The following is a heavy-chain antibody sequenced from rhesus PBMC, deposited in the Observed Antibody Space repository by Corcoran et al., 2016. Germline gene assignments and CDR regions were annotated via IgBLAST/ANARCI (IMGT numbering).Heavy chain of an antibody. CDR1: GYSISSGYD. Sequence: QVQLQESGPGVVKPSETLSLTCAVSGYSISSGYDWSWIRQPPGKGMEWIGYSYGSSGSTNFNPSLKYRVTLSKDPSKNQFSPKLSSVTAADTAVYYCARDRATVDFDYWGQGVLVTVSS. CDR2: SYGSSGST. V-gene: IGHV4-76*01. J-gene: IGHJ4*01. D-gene: IGHD5-36*01. CDR3: ARDRATVDFDY.